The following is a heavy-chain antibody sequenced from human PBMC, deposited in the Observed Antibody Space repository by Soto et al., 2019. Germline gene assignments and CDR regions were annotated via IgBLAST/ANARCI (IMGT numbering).Heavy chain of an antibody. V-gene: IGHV3-53*01. CDR2: IWSAGLT. Sequence: GGSLRLSCAASGFTVSSKYMNWVRQAPGKGLEWVSIIWSAGLTYYADSVRGRFTISRDISKNILFLQMNNLRAEDSAIYYCARELPPDLWGQGTLVTVS. CDR1: GFTVSSKY. J-gene: IGHJ5*02. D-gene: IGHD2-15*01. CDR3: ARELPPDL.